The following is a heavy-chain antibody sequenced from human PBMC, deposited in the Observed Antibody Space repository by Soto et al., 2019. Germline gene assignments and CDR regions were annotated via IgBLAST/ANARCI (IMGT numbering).Heavy chain of an antibody. CDR2: IYHSGMA. CDR3: ATLPPRIVVVMSPFPS. Sequence: ASETLSLTCFVPGTSITSTFWWTRVRQAPGKGLEWIGEIYHSGMAKYNPSLKSRVTISVDKSSNQFSLTLTSVTAADTAMYYCATLPPRIVVVMSPFPSWGQGT. V-gene: IGHV4-4*02. D-gene: IGHD2-21*01. J-gene: IGHJ4*02. CDR1: GTSITSTFW.